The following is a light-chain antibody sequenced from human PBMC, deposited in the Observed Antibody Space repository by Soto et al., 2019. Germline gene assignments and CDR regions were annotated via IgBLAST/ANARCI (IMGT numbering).Light chain of an antibody. CDR3: QQSYKIPPT. CDR1: QSLGSN. J-gene: IGKJ2*01. Sequence: EIMMTQSPATLSVSPGERATLSCRASQSLGSNLAWYQQKRGQAPRLLLYGASTRATGIPARFSGSGSGTEFTLTINSLQPEDFASYYCQQSYKIPPTFGQGTKVDIK. CDR2: GAS. V-gene: IGKV3-15*01.